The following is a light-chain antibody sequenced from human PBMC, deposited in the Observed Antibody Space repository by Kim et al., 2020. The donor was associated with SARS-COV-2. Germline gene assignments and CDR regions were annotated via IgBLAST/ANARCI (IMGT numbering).Light chain of an antibody. CDR1: NIRSKS. J-gene: IGLJ2*01. CDR3: QVWDMSSYHVV. CDR2: YDT. V-gene: IGLV3-21*04. Sequence: SYELTQPPSVSVAPGETARMTCGGNNIRSKSVHWYQQKPGQAPVLVIYYDTDRPSGIPERFSGSNSENTATLTISRVVAGDEADYYCQVWDMSSYHVVFGGGTQLTVL.